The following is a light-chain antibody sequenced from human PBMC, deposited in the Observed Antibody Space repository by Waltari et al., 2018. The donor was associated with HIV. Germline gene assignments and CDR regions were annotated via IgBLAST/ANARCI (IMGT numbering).Light chain of an antibody. V-gene: IGLV4-69*01. Sequence: QPVLTQPPSASGSLGASVKLTCTLSSGHSSNAIAWHQQQPEKGPRFLMKVNSDGSHNSGAGIPDRFSGSTYGAERYLTISSLQSEDEADYYCQTWGTGIAVFGGGTKLTVL. J-gene: IGLJ3*02. CDR1: SGHSSNA. CDR2: VNSDGSH. CDR3: QTWGTGIAV.